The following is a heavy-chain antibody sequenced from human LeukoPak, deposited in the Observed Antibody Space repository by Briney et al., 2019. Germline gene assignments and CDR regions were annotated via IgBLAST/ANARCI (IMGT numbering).Heavy chain of an antibody. CDR3: ARGPMVRTNLFDY. D-gene: IGHD3-10*01. Sequence: GGSLRLSCAASGFTVSSNYMSWVRQAPGKGLEWVSVIYSGGSTYYADSVKGRFTISRDNSKNTLYLQMNSLRAEDTAVYYCARGPMVRTNLFDYWGQGTLVTVSS. V-gene: IGHV3-53*01. J-gene: IGHJ4*02. CDR1: GFTVSSNY. CDR2: IYSGGST.